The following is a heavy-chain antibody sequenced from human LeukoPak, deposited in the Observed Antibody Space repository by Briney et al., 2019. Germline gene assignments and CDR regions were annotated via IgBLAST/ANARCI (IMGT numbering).Heavy chain of an antibody. D-gene: IGHD3-10*01. J-gene: IGHJ4*02. CDR2: ISSSGSTT. V-gene: IGHV3-11*04. CDR1: GFTFGDSY. Sequence: PGGSLRLSCAASGFTFGDSYMGWIRQAPGKGLEYISHISSSGSTTYYADSMKGRFTISRDNAKNSLYLQMNSLRAEDTAVYYCARVVGSGSYGGGDYWGQGTLVTVSS. CDR3: ARVVGSGSYGGGDY.